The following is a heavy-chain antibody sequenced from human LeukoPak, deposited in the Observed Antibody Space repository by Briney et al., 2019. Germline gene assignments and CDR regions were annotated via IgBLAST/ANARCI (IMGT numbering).Heavy chain of an antibody. V-gene: IGHV3-30*02. CDR3: AKAPVTSCRGAYCYPFDS. J-gene: IGHJ4*02. D-gene: IGHD2-21*01. CDR2: IRYNGNNQ. CDR1: GFTFNNYG. Sequence: PGGSLRLSCAASGFTFNNYGMHWVRQAPGKGLEWVAFIRYNGNNQYYADSVRGRFTISRDNSKNTLYLQMNSLRAEDAAVYFCAKAPVTSCRGAYCYPFDSWGQGTLVTVSS.